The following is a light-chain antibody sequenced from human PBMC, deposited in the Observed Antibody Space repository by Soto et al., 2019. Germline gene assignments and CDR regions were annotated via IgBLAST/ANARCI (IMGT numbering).Light chain of an antibody. Sequence: EVVMTQSPATLSMSPGERATLSCRASQSVSSSLAWYQQKPGQAPRLLIYGASTRATGIPDRFSGSGSETAFTITISSLQDEDFAFYHCQQYNNWCTFGQGTKVEIK. V-gene: IGKV3-15*01. CDR3: QQYNNWCT. CDR2: GAS. J-gene: IGKJ1*01. CDR1: QSVSSS.